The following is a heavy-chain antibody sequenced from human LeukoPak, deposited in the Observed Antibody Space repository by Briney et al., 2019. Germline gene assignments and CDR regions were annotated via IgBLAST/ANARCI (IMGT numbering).Heavy chain of an antibody. J-gene: IGHJ6*03. CDR3: ARRERDYYYMDV. D-gene: IGHD1-1*01. CDR1: GDSVSSNTAT. V-gene: IGHV6-1*01. Sequence: SQTLSLTCVISGDSVSSNTATWNWIRQSPSRGLEWLGRTYYKSKWYNDYAVFVKSRITINPDTSKNQFSLKLSSVTAADTAVYYCARRERDYYYMDVWGKGTTVTVSS. CDR2: TYYKSKWYN.